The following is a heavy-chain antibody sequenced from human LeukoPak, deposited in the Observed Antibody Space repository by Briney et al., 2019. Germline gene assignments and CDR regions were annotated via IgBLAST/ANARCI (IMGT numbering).Heavy chain of an antibody. CDR2: IIPIFGTA. CDR1: GGTFSSYA. D-gene: IGHD6-13*01. J-gene: IGHJ6*03. Sequence: ASVKVSCTDSGGTFSSYAISWVRQAPGQGLEWMGGIIPIFGTANYAQKFQGRVTITADESTSTAYMELSSLRSEDTAVYYCARRISSSFSYYYMDVWGKGTTVTISS. V-gene: IGHV1-69*13. CDR3: ARRISSSFSYYYMDV.